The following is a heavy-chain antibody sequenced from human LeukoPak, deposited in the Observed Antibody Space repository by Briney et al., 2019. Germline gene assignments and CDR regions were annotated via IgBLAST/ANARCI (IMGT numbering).Heavy chain of an antibody. Sequence: GGPLRLSCAASGFTLSTYGMHWVRQAPGKGLEWVAFIRYDGNNKYYADFVKGRFTISRDNSKNTLYLHMNSLRTEDTAVYYCAKIEGKYQLANVPDHWGQGTLVTVSS. CDR2: IRYDGNNK. J-gene: IGHJ4*02. CDR1: GFTLSTYG. D-gene: IGHD2-2*01. CDR3: AKIEGKYQLANVPDH. V-gene: IGHV3-30*02.